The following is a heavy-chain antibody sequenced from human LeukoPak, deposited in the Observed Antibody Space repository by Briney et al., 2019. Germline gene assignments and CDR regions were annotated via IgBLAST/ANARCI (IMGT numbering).Heavy chain of an antibody. CDR1: GGTFSRYA. Sequence: ASVKVSCKASGGTFSRYAISWVRQTPGQGLEWMGGIIPIFGTANYAQKFQGRVTITADESTSTAYMELSSLRSEDTAVYYCARVGGCSSTSCYEGWFDPWGRGTLVTVSS. CDR2: IIPIFGTA. CDR3: ARVGGCSSTSCYEGWFDP. J-gene: IGHJ5*02. D-gene: IGHD2-2*01. V-gene: IGHV1-69*13.